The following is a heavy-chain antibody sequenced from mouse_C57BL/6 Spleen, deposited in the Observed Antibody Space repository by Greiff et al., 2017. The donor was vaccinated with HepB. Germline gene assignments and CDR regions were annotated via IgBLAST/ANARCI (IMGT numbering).Heavy chain of an antibody. CDR1: GFTFSSYA. J-gene: IGHJ3*01. V-gene: IGHV5-4*01. CDR2: ISDGGSYT. Sequence: EVQLQESGGGLVKPGGSLKLSCAASGFTFSSYAMSWVRQTPEKRLEWVATISDGGSYTYYPDNVKGRFTISRDNAKNNLYLQMSHLKSEDTAMYYCAREDGYDDPWFAYWGQGTLVTVSA. CDR3: AREDGYDDPWFAY. D-gene: IGHD2-2*01.